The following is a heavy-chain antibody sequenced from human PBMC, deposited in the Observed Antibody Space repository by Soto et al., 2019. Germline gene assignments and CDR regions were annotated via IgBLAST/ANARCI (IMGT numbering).Heavy chain of an antibody. D-gene: IGHD3-22*01. CDR1: GGSISSGGYY. J-gene: IGHJ4*02. CDR3: ARASSGYPYYFDY. V-gene: IGHV4-31*03. CDR2: IYYSGST. Sequence: TLSLTCTVSGGSISSGGYYWSWIRQHPGKGLEWIGYIYYSGSTYYNPSLKSRVTISVDTSKNQFSLKLSSVTAADTAVYYCARASSGYPYYFDYWGQGPLVTVSS.